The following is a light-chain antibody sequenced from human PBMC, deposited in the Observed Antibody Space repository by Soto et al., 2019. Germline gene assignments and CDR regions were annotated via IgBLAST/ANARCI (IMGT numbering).Light chain of an antibody. CDR2: DVS. CDR1: NSDVGTYNL. V-gene: IGLV2-23*02. CDR3: CSYAGSSTVL. J-gene: IGLJ2*01. Sequence: QSALTQPASVSGSPGQSITISCSGTNSDVGTYNLVSWYQQHPGKAPKLMIYDVSKRPSGVSNRFSGSKSGNTASLTLSGLQAEDEADYYCCSYAGSSTVLFGGGTQLTVL.